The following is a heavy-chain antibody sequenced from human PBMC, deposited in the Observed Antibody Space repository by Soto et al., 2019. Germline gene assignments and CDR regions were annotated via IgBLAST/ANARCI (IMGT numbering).Heavy chain of an antibody. J-gene: IGHJ1*01. CDR3: ARGRKQLLVLPAYFQH. CDR1: GGSFSGDY. CDR2: INHSGST. V-gene: IGHV4-34*01. Sequence: QVQLQPWGAGLLKPSETLSLTCAVFGGSFSGDYWSWIRQPPGKGLEWIGEINHSGSTNYNPSLKSRVTISVDTSKDQFSLTLSSVTAADTSVYYCARGRKQLLVLPAYFQHWGQGTLVTVSS. D-gene: IGHD6-19*01.